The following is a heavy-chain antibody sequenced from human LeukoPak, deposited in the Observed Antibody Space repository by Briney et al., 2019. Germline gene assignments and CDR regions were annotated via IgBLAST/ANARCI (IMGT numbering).Heavy chain of an antibody. CDR1: GFTFSSYW. D-gene: IGHD3-10*01. CDR2: IKQDGSEK. Sequence: GGSLRLSCAASGFTFSSYWMSWVRQAPGKGLEWVANIKQDGSEKYYVDSVKGRFTISRDNAKNSLYLQMNSLRAEDTAVYYCASFSVELWFGESAPSYYYGMDVWGQGTTVTVSS. J-gene: IGHJ6*02. CDR3: ASFSVELWFGESAPSYYYGMDV. V-gene: IGHV3-7*01.